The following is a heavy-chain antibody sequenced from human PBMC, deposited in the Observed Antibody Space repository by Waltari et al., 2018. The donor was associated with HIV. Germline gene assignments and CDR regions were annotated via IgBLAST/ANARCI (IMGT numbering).Heavy chain of an antibody. CDR1: GFTFSSYW. J-gene: IGHJ4*02. V-gene: IGHV3-7*01. CDR2: IKQDGTEE. D-gene: IGHD2-21*02. Sequence: EVQMVESGGGLVQPGGSLRLSCVGSGFTFSSYWMSWVRQAPGKGLEWVTNIKQDGTEEYYVDSVKGRFAISRDNAKNSLYLQMNSLRADDTAVYYCARGGLPTVNFHYWGQGTLVTVSS. CDR3: ARGGLPTVNFHY.